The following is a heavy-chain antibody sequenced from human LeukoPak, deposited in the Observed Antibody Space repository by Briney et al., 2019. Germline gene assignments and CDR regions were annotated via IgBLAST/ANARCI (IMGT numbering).Heavy chain of an antibody. Sequence: SETLSLTCTVSGYSISSGYYWGWLRQPPGKGLEWIGSIFHSGKTYYNPSLKSRVTISVDTSKNQFSLKLSSVTAADTAVYYCARAHSYGDGYFDYWGQGTLVTVSS. J-gene: IGHJ4*02. V-gene: IGHV4-38-2*02. CDR3: ARAHSYGDGYFDY. CDR2: IFHSGKT. CDR1: GYSISSGYY. D-gene: IGHD5-18*01.